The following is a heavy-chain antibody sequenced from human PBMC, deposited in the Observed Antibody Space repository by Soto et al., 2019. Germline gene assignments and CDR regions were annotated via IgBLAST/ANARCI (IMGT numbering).Heavy chain of an antibody. J-gene: IGHJ5*02. CDR2: IYHSGST. D-gene: IGHD4-17*01. Sequence: SETLSLTCTVSGGSISSSGYYWGWIRQPPGKGLEWIGNIYHSGSTYYNPSLKSRVTLSVDTSKNQFSLKLSSVTAADTAVYYCARPLIYGDYANWFDPWGQGTLVTVSS. CDR1: GGSISSSGYY. V-gene: IGHV4-39*01. CDR3: ARPLIYGDYANWFDP.